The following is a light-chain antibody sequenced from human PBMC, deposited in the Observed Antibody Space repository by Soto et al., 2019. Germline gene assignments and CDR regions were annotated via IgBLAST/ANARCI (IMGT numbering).Light chain of an antibody. Sequence: QSVLTQLPSASGSPGQSVTISCTGTSSDVGGYNYVSWYQQHPGKAPKLMIYEVSKRPSGVPDRFSGSKSGNTASLTVSGLQADDEAHYYCSSYAGSSNYVFGTGTKVTVL. CDR2: EVS. V-gene: IGLV2-8*01. CDR3: SSYAGSSNYV. J-gene: IGLJ1*01. CDR1: SSDVGGYNY.